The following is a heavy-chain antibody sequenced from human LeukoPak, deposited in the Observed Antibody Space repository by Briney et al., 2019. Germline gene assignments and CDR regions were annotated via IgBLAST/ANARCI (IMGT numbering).Heavy chain of an antibody. CDR2: IRYDGDKE. D-gene: IGHD3-9*01. CDR3: AKDRYFDWAYAFDI. V-gene: IGHV3-30*02. CDR1: GFIFRSYG. Sequence: SGGSLRLSCVASGFIFRSYGMHWVRQAPGSGLEWVAFIRYDGDKEDYVDSVKGRFTISRDNSKNTLYLQMNSLRAEDTAVYYCAKDRYFDWAYAFDIWGQGTMVTVSS. J-gene: IGHJ3*02.